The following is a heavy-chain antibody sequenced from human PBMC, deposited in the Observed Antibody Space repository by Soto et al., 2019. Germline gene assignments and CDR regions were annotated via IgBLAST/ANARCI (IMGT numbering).Heavy chain of an antibody. V-gene: IGHV3-23*01. Sequence: EVQLLESGGALVQPGGSLRLFCAASGFTFSNYGMTWVRLAPGTVLEWVSTVTVDGATYFGNTVKGRFTMSRDISKSTVYLQMDSLRAEDTAIYYCARTDRYNSRSTGWANRFDSWGQGTLVTVSS. CDR3: ARTDRYNSRSTGWANRFDS. CDR2: VTVDGAT. CDR1: GFTFSNYG. D-gene: IGHD1-20*01. J-gene: IGHJ4*02.